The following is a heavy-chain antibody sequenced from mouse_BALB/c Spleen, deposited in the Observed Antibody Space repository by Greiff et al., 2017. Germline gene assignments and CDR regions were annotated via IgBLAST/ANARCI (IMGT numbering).Heavy chain of an antibody. D-gene: IGHD2-14*01. CDR1: GYTFTNYW. CDR2: IYPGNGGT. Sequence: VQLQQSGAELVRPGTSVKMSCKAAGYTFTNYWIGWVKQRPGHGLEWIGYIYPGNGGTNYNQKFKGKATLTADTSSSTAYMQISSLTSEDSAVYFCARGDYRYDEFAYWGQGTLVTVSA. CDR3: ARGDYRYDEFAY. J-gene: IGHJ3*01. V-gene: IGHV1-63*02.